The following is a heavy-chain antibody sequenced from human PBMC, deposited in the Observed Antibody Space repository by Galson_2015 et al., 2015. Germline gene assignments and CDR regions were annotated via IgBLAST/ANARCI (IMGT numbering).Heavy chain of an antibody. CDR2: IYPGDSDT. CDR1: GYKFTSYW. V-gene: IGHV5-51*01. Sequence: QSGAEVKKPGESLRISCKGSGYKFTSYWIGWVRQTPGKGLEWMGIIYPGDSDTRYSPSFEGHVTISANKSVTTAYLKWSSLKASDSATYYCARSDTRYYGSGSYYYDSWGQGTLVTVSS. J-gene: IGHJ4*02. D-gene: IGHD3-10*01. CDR3: ARSDTRYYGSGSYYYDS.